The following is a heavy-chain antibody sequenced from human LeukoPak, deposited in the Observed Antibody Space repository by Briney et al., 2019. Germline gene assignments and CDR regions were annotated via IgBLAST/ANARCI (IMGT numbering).Heavy chain of an antibody. V-gene: IGHV3-7*01. D-gene: IGHD6-13*01. CDR3: ERGSSSWYSSWFDP. CDR1: GYTLSSYW. Sequence: GGSLRLSCAASGYTLSSYWMSWVRQAPGKGLEGVANIKQDGSEKYHVDSVKCRFTISRDNDKDSMYLQMKRLRGGDTAVYYCERGSSSWYSSWFDPWGQGTLVTVSS. CDR2: IKQDGSEK. J-gene: IGHJ5*02.